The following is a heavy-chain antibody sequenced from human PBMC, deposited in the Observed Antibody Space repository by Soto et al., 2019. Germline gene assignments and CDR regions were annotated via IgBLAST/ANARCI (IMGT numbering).Heavy chain of an antibody. D-gene: IGHD5-18*01. J-gene: IGHJ6*03. V-gene: IGHV1-69*02. CDR1: GGTFSGYT. Sequence: GPQLKVSCKASGGTFSGYTISWVRQAPGQGLEWMGRVIPILGIANYAQKFQGRVTITADKSTSTAYMELSSLRSEDTAVYYCASVDTARENYYMDVWGKGTRSPSP. CDR2: VIPILGIA. CDR3: ASVDTARENYYMDV.